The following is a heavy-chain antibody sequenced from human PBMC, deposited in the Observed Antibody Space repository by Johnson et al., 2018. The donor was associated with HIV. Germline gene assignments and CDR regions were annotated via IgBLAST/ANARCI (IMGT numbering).Heavy chain of an antibody. CDR3: ARVMVQGDAFDI. CDR1: GFTFSSYG. J-gene: IGHJ3*02. CDR2: IRYDGSNK. V-gene: IGHV3-30*02. Sequence: QMLLVESGGGVVQPGGSLRLSCAASGFTFSSYGMHWVRQAPGKGLEWVAFIRYDGSNKYYADSVKGRFTISRDNSKNTLYLQMNSLRAEDTAVYYCARVMVQGDAFDIWGQGTMVTVSS. D-gene: IGHD3-10*01.